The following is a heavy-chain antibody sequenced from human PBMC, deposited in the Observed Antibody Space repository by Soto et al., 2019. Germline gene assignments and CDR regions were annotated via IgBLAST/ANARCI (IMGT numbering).Heavy chain of an antibody. CDR1: GFTFTSST. CDR2: IVVGSGST. D-gene: IGHD5-12*01. J-gene: IGHJ4*02. CDR3: ARAEWLRTFDS. Sequence: GASVKVSCKASGFTFTSSTVQWVRQARGQRLEWVGWIVVGSGSTNYAQKFQERVTITRDMSTSTAYMELSSLRSEDTAVYYCARAEWLRTFDSWGQGTQVTVSS. V-gene: IGHV1-58*01.